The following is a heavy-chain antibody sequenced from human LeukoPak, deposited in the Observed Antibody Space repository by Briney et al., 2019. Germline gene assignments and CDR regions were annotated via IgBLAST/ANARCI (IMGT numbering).Heavy chain of an antibody. Sequence: SETLSLTCTVSGGSISSSSYYWGWIRQPPGKGLEWIGSIYYSGSTYYNPSLKSRVTISVDTSKNQFSLKLSSVTAADTAVYYCAREGCSSTSCYSTYYYMDVWGKGTTVTVSS. J-gene: IGHJ6*03. CDR1: GGSISSSSYY. CDR3: AREGCSSTSCYSTYYYMDV. V-gene: IGHV4-39*07. D-gene: IGHD2-2*01. CDR2: IYYSGST.